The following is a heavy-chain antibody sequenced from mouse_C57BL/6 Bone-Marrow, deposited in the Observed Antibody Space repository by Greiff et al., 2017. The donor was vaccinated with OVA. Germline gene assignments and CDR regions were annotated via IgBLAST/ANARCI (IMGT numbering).Heavy chain of an antibody. J-gene: IGHJ2*01. CDR2: INYDGSST. CDR1: GFTFSDYY. CDR3: ARGWGYYDYFDY. Sequence: EVKLMESEGGLVQPGSSMKLSCTASGFTFSDYYMAWVRQVPEKGLEWVANINYDGSSTYYLDSLKSRFIISRDNAKNILYLQMSSLKSEDTATYYCARGWGYYDYFDYGGQGTTLTVSS. D-gene: IGHD2-3*01. V-gene: IGHV5-16*01.